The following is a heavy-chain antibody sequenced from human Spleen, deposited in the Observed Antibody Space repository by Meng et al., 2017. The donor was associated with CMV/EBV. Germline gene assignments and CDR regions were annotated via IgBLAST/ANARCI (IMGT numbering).Heavy chain of an antibody. D-gene: IGHD2-8*02. CDR1: GGSVSSGSHY. V-gene: IGHV4-61*01. J-gene: IGHJ4*02. CDR2: IYYSGST. CDR3: ARVKGTTGPAYYFDY. Sequence: SETLSLTCTVSGGSVSSGSHYWSWIRQPPGKGLEWIGYIYYSGSTNYNPSLKSRVTISVDTSSSLFSLKLSSVTAADTAVYYCARVKGTTGPAYYFDYWGQGTLVTVSS.